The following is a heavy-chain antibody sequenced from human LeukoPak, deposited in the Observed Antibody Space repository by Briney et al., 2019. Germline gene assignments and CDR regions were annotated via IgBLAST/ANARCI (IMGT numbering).Heavy chain of an antibody. D-gene: IGHD3-22*01. CDR2: IIPIFGTA. CDR3: ATYYYDSSGYSTRVSDY. J-gene: IGHJ4*02. Sequence: GASVKVSCKASGGTFSSYAISWVRQAPGQGLEWMGGIIPIFGTANYAQKFQGRVTITADKSTSTAYMELSSLRSEDTAVYYCATYYYDSSGYSTRVSDYWGQGTLVTVSS. CDR1: GGTFSSYA. V-gene: IGHV1-69*06.